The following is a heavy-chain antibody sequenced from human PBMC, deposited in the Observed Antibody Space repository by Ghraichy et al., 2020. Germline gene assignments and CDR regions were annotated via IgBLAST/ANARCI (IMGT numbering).Heavy chain of an antibody. V-gene: IGHV4-39*01. CDR1: GGSISSSSYY. CDR2: IYYSGST. CDR3: VRQGIAAPHY. D-gene: IGHD6-13*01. Sequence: SETLSLTCTVSGGSISSSSYYWGWIRQPPGKGLEWIGSIYYSGSTYYNPSLKSRVTISVDTSKNQFSLKLSSVTAADTAVYYCVRQGIAAPHYWGQGTLVTVSS. J-gene: IGHJ4*02.